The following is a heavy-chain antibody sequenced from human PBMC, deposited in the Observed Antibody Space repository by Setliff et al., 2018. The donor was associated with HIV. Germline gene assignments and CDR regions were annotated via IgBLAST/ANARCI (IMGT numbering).Heavy chain of an antibody. V-gene: IGHV4-34*01. CDR1: GGSFSNYY. Sequence: SETLSLTCAVYGGSFSNYYWSWIRQLPGKGLEWIGEINHSGSTNYNPSLKSRVTISVDTSKSQFSPNLTSVTAADTAVYYCARGLSITVFGVVRTGYYMGVWGKGTTVTVSS. CDR2: INHSGST. CDR3: ARGLSITVFGVVRTGYYMGV. D-gene: IGHD3-3*01. J-gene: IGHJ6*03.